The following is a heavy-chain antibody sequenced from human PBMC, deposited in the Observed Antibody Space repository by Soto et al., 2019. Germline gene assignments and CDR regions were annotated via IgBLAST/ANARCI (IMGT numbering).Heavy chain of an antibody. CDR1: GGTFNNYA. J-gene: IGHJ4*02. CDR2: IIPIFDTP. D-gene: IGHD6-19*01. Sequence: QVQLVQSGAEVKKPGSSVKVSCKTSGGTFNNYAFSWVRQAPGQGLEWMGGIIPIFDTPSYAQKFQGRVTITADESTSTASLDLSSLRFDDTAVYYCARELAVAGGPPTYYFDYWGQGSLVTGSS. CDR3: ARELAVAGGPPTYYFDY. V-gene: IGHV1-69*12.